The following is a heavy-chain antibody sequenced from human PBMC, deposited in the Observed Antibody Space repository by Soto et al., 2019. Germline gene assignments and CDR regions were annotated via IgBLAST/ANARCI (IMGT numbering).Heavy chain of an antibody. Sequence: GESPKISCQVPGYTFTIYWIGWVRQIPGQGLEWMGIIYPSDSDTRHSPAFKAQVTISADQTINTAYLQLDSPKARHPAIYYCARPANSVADQFDLWGQGTPVTVSS. CDR3: ARPANSVADQFDL. D-gene: IGHD2-15*01. CDR2: IYPSDSDT. CDR1: GYTFTIYW. J-gene: IGHJ5*02. V-gene: IGHV5-51*01.